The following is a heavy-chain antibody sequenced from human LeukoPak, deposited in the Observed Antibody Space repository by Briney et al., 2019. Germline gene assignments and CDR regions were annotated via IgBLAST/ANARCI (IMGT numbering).Heavy chain of an antibody. CDR1: GYTLTGYY. D-gene: IGHD2-21*02. V-gene: IGHV1-2*02. J-gene: IGHJ3*02. CDR2: INPNSGGT. Sequence: ASVKVSFTSSGYTLTGYYMQWVRQAPGQGLEWMGWINPNSGGTNYAQKFQGRVTMTRDTSINKAYMELSRLRSDDTALYYCARALQVEVTSIPYLGIWGQGTMVTVSS. CDR3: ARALQVEVTSIPYLGI.